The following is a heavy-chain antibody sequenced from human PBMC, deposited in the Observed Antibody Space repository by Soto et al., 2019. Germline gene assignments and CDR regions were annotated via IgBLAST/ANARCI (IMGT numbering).Heavy chain of an antibody. D-gene: IGHD5-12*01. CDR1: GGTFSSYA. V-gene: IGHV1-69*13. Sequence: SVKVSCKASGGTFSSYAISWVRQAPGEGLEWMGGIIPIFGTANYAQKFQGRVTITADESTSTAYMELSSLRSEDTAVYYCARSRDGYNYGYYYYGMDVWGQGTTVTVSS. CDR2: IIPIFGTA. CDR3: ARSRDGYNYGYYYYGMDV. J-gene: IGHJ6*02.